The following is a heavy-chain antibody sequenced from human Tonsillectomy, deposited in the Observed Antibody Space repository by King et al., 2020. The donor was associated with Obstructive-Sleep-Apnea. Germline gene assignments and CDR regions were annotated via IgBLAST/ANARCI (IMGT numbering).Heavy chain of an antibody. CDR1: TFTFSRFT. Sequence: EVQLVESGGGLVKPGGSLRLSCAASTFTFSRFTMNWVRQAPGKGLEWVSSISSTGDYIYYADSLKGLFTISRDNAKNSLYLQMNSLRAEETAVYYCAREGGRLSSNLDYFDYWGQGSLVTVSS. D-gene: IGHD2-2*01. CDR2: ISSTGDYI. J-gene: IGHJ4*02. CDR3: AREGGRLSSNLDYFDY. V-gene: IGHV3-21*01.